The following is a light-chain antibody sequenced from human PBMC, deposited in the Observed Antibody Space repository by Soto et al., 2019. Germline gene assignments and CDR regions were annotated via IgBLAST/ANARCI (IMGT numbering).Light chain of an antibody. CDR1: QRISTY. Sequence: DIQMTQSPSSLSASVGDRVTITCRASQRISTYLNWYQQKPGKAPKLLIYAAFSLQSGVPSRFSGSGSGTEFTLTISSLQPEDFATYYCQHSYSTPRTFGQGTKLEIK. CDR2: AAF. J-gene: IGKJ2*01. V-gene: IGKV1-39*01. CDR3: QHSYSTPRT.